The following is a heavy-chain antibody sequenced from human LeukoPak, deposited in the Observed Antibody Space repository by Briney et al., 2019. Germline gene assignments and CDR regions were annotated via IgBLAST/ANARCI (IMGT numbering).Heavy chain of an antibody. J-gene: IGHJ4*02. CDR2: ISWNSGSI. CDR3: ATGYCSSTSCSDY. D-gene: IGHD2-2*01. CDR1: GITFDDYA. V-gene: IGHV3-9*03. Sequence: PGGSLRLSCAASGITFDDYAMHWVRQAPGKGLEWVSGISWNSGSIGYADSVKGRFTISRDNAKNSLYLQMNSLRAEDMALYYCATGYCSSTSCSDYWGQGTLVTVSS.